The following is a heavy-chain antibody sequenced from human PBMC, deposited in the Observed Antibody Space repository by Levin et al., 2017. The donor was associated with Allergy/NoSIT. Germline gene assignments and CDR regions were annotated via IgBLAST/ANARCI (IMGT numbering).Heavy chain of an antibody. V-gene: IGHV3-48*03. CDR1: GFTFSSYE. CDR3: ARQLGNFWSGYNYFDY. J-gene: IGHJ4*02. Sequence: GGSLRLSCAASGFTFSSYEMNWVRQAPGKGLEWVSYISSSGSTIYYADSVKGRFTISRDNAKNSLYLQMNSLRAEDTAVYYCARQLGNFWSGYNYFDYWAQGTLVTVSS. D-gene: IGHD3-3*01. CDR2: ISSSGSTI.